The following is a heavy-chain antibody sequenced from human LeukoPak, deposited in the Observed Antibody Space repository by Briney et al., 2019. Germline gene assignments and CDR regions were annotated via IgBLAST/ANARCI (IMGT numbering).Heavy chain of an antibody. Sequence: GGSLRLSCAASGFTFSNAWMNWVRQAPGKGLEWVGHIKSKTDGGTTDYATPVKGRFTLSRDDSKKTLFLQMNSLKTEDTAVYYRTTNLMENFDYWGQGTLVTVSS. CDR1: GFTFSNAW. V-gene: IGHV3-15*01. CDR2: IKSKTDGGTT. J-gene: IGHJ4*02. D-gene: IGHD1-1*01. CDR3: TTNLMENFDY.